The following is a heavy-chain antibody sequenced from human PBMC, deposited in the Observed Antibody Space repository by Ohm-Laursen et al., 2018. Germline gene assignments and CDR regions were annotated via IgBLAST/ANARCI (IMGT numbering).Heavy chain of an antibody. CDR3: ARDRYDSSGYFPL. CDR1: GGSISSYY. J-gene: IGHJ4*02. D-gene: IGHD3-22*01. Sequence: SETLSLTCTVSGGSISSYYWSWIRQPPGKGLEWIGYIYYSGSTNYNPSLKSRVTISVDTSKNQFSLKLSSVTAADTAVYYCARDRYDSSGYFPLWGQGTLVTVSS. V-gene: IGHV4-59*01. CDR2: IYYSGST.